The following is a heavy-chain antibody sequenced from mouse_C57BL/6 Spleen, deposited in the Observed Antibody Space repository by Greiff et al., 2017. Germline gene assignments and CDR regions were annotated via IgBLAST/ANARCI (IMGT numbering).Heavy chain of an antibody. J-gene: IGHJ2*01. CDR1: GYTFTSYW. D-gene: IGHD1-1*01. CDR3: ARVTTVAPSYFDY. V-gene: IGHV1-53*01. CDR2: INPSNGGT. Sequence: QQSCKASGYTFTSYWMHWVKQRPGQGLEWIGNINPSNGGTNYNEKFKSKATLTVDKSSSTAYMQLSSLTSEDSAVYYCARVTTVAPSYFDYWGQGTTLTVSS.